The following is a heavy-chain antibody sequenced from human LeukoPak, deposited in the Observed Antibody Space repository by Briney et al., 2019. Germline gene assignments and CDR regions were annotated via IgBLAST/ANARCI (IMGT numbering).Heavy chain of an antibody. V-gene: IGHV3-15*01. Sequence: GGSLRLSCAASGFTFTNAWMTWVRQAPGKGLEWVGRIKSKGDGETTDYAAPVKGRFSMSRDDSRATMYLQMYSLEAEDTAVYYCTTDLGLTMIRGVIVYWGQGALVTVSS. CDR3: TTDLGLTMIRGVIVY. J-gene: IGHJ4*02. CDR2: IKSKGDGETT. CDR1: GFTFTNAW. D-gene: IGHD3-10*01.